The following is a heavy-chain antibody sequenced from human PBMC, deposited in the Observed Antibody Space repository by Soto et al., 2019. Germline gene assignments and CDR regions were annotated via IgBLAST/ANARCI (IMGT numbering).Heavy chain of an antibody. CDR1: RSTLSRYG. Sequence: GGSLRLSCAASRSTLSRYGMTWVRQGPSKGLEWVSSITGSGAGTYYADSVKGRFTISRDNSKNTLYLQLNSLRAEDTAVYYCAKDITDRRNYYYYYGMDVWGQGTTVTVSS. CDR2: ITGSGAGT. D-gene: IGHD3-3*01. CDR3: AKDITDRRNYYYYYGMDV. V-gene: IGHV3-23*01. J-gene: IGHJ6*02.